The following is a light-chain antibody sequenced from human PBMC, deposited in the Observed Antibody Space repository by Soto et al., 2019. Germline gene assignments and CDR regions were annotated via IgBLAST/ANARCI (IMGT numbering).Light chain of an antibody. J-gene: IGKJ5*01. V-gene: IGKV3-15*01. Sequence: IMLTQSPGTLSVSPVERPPLSCLASQSVSILSTWNQQKPGQAPRLLIHGTTTRATGIPARFSGSGSGTEFTLTISSLQSEDFAIYYCQQRQYWPPITFGQGTRLEI. CDR3: QQRQYWPPIT. CDR2: GTT. CDR1: QSVSIL.